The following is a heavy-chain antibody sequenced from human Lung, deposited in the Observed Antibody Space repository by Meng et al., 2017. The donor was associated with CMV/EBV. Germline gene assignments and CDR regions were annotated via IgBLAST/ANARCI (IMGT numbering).Heavy chain of an antibody. CDR1: GFTFSRYG. CDR2: MYSGGSST. J-gene: IGHJ4*02. D-gene: IGHD2-2*01. CDR3: AKCSSTSCRYFDY. Sequence: GGSLRLXCAASGFTFSRYGMSWVRQAPGKGLEWVSVMYSGGSSTFYADSVQGRFTISRDESKNTLYLQMNSLRVEDTALYYCAKCSSTSCRYFDYWGQGTLATVSS. V-gene: IGHV3-23*03.